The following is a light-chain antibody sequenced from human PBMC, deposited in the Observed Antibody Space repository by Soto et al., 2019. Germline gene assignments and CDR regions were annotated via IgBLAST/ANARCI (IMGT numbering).Light chain of an antibody. V-gene: IGKV1-12*01. J-gene: IGKJ4*01. CDR3: PQANSFPLT. CDR1: QGISSW. CDR2: AAS. Sequence: DVQMTQSPSSVSASVGDRVTITCRASQGISSWLAWYQQKPGKAPKLLIYAASSLQSGVPSRCSGSGSVTAVPLATSCLQPEDFATCYCPQANSFPLTFGGGTKVEIK.